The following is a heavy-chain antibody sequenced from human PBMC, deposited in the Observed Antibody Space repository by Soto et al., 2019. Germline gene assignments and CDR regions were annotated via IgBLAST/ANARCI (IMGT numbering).Heavy chain of an antibody. D-gene: IGHD1-26*01. CDR1: GFIFENFG. J-gene: IGHJ5*02. CDR2: ISGSGFKK. CDR3: AKNQGVELVPLATVDWFDP. V-gene: IGHV3-23*01. Sequence: GGSLRLSCAASGFIFENFGMSWVRQAPGKGLEWISSISGSGFKKYYADSVRGRFTISRDNSKSTVYLELNNLSAEDTAVYHCAKNQGVELVPLATVDWFDPWGQGSVVTVSS.